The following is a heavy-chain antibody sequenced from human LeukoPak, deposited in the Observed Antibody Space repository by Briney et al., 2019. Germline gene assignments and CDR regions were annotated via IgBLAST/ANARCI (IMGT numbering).Heavy chain of an antibody. Sequence: GGSLRLSCAASGFTFDDYGLSWVRQAPGKGLEWVGFIRSKARGGTTEYDASVKGRFTISRDDSKSIAYLQMNSLKTEDTAVYYCTRDGAGSWYDYWGQGTLVTVSS. CDR2: IRSKARGGTT. CDR1: GFTFDDYG. CDR3: TRDGAGSWYDY. D-gene: IGHD6-13*01. V-gene: IGHV3-49*04. J-gene: IGHJ4*02.